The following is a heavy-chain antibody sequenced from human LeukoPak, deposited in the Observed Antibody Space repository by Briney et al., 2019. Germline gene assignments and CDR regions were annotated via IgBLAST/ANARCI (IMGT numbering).Heavy chain of an antibody. CDR2: IKSKTAGGTT. CDR3: ATAYCSSASCHDGNWFDP. D-gene: IGHD2-2*01. CDR1: GFTFSNTW. V-gene: IGHV3-15*01. J-gene: IGHJ5*02. Sequence: GGSLRLSCAASGFTFSNTWMSWIRQAPVQGLEWVGRIKSKTAGGTTDYAAPVKGRFTISRDDSRATLYLQMNGLQTEDTAVYYCATAYCSSASCHDGNWFDPWGQGTLVIVSS.